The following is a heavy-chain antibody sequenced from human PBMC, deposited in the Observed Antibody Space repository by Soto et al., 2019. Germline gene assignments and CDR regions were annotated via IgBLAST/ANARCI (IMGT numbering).Heavy chain of an antibody. CDR3: ARDSEQQLFDY. Sequence: WASVKVSCKASGGTFSSYAISWVRQAPGQGLEWMGGIIPIFGTANYAQKFQGRVTITADKSTSTAYMELSSLRSEDTAVYYCARDSEQQLFDYWGQGTLVTVSS. CDR1: GGTFSSYA. CDR2: IIPIFGTA. V-gene: IGHV1-69*06. J-gene: IGHJ4*02. D-gene: IGHD6-13*01.